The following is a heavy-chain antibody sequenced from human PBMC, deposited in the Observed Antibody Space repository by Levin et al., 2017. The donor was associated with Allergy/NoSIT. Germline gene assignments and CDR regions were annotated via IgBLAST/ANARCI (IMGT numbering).Heavy chain of an antibody. CDR2: INPNSGGT. V-gene: IGHV1-2*02. J-gene: IGHJ4*02. Sequence: GESLKISCKASGYTFTGYYMHWVRQAPGQGLEWMGWINPNSGGTNYAQKFQGRVTMTRDTSISTAYMELSRLRSDDTAVYYCAADSSGYYYFYYWGQGTLVTVSS. CDR3: AADSSGYYYFYY. CDR1: GYTFTGYY. D-gene: IGHD3-22*01.